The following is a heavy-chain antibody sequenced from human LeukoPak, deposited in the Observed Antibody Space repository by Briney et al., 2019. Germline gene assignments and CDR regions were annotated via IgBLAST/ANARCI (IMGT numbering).Heavy chain of an antibody. J-gene: IGHJ5*02. Sequence: SETLSLTCTVSGYSISSGFHWDWIRQPPGKGLEWIGSIYHSGSTYNPSLKSRLTISVDTSKNQFSLNLSSVTAADTAVYYCARETGGGPFDPWGQGTLVTVSS. CDR1: GYSISSGFH. V-gene: IGHV4-38-2*02. CDR2: IYHSGST. CDR3: ARETGGGPFDP. D-gene: IGHD1-14*01.